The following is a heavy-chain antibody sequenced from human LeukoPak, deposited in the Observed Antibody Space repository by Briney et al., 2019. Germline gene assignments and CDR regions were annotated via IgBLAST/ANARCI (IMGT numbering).Heavy chain of an antibody. CDR2: INPNSGGT. J-gene: IGHJ4*02. D-gene: IGHD3-10*01. V-gene: IGHV1-2*06. CDR3: LLWFGELTG. Sequence: VASVKVSCKASGYNFIAYYIHWVRQAPGQGLEWMGRINPNSGGTNYAQKFQGRVTMTRDTSISTAYMELSRLRSDDTAVYYCLLWFGELTGWGQGTLVTVSS. CDR1: GYNFIAYY.